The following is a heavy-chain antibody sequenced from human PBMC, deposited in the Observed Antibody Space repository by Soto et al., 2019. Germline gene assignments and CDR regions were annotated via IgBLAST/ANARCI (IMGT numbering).Heavy chain of an antibody. D-gene: IGHD3-16*02. CDR1: GVTFSSYG. V-gene: IGHV3-33*01. Sequence: GGSLRLSCAASGVTFSSYGMHWVRQAPGKGLEWVAVIWYDGSNKYYADSVKGRFTISRDNSKNTLYLQMNSLRAEDTAVYYCARDRYYYDYVWGSYRYTQGIDYWGQGTLVTVSS. CDR3: ARDRYYYDYVWGSYRYTQGIDY. CDR2: IWYDGSNK. J-gene: IGHJ4*02.